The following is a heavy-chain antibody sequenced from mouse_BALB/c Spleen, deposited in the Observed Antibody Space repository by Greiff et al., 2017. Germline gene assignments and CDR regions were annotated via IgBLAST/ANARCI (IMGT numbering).Heavy chain of an antibody. D-gene: IGHD2-4*01. CDR3: ARDGDYFAY. CDR2: INPSNGRT. V-gene: IGHV1S81*02. CDR1: GYTFTSYW. J-gene: IGHJ3*01. Sequence: QVQLQQPGAELVKPGASVKLSCKASGYTFTSYWMHWVKQRPGQGLEWIGEINPSNGRTNYNEKFKSKATLTADTSSSTAYMQLSSLTSEDSAIYYCARDGDYFAYWGQGTLVTVSA.